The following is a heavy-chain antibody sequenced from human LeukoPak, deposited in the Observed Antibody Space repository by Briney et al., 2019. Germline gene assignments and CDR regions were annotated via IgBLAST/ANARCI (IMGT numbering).Heavy chain of an antibody. V-gene: IGHV1-69*05. CDR2: IIPVYGTA. J-gene: IGHJ5*02. CDR3: ARDRPYCGGDCYLWFDP. Sequence: SVKVSCKASGGTFSNYAISWVRQAPGQGLEWMGGIIPVYGTANYAQKFQGRATITTDESTSTAYMELSSLRSEDTAVCYCARDRPYCGGDCYLWFDPWGQGTLVTVSS. CDR1: GGTFSNYA. D-gene: IGHD2-21*02.